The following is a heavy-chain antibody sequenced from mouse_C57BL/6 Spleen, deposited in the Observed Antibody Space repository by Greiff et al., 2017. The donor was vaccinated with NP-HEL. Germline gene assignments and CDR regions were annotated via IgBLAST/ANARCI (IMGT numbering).Heavy chain of an antibody. Sequence: QVQLQQPGAELVKPGASVKMSCTASGYTFTSYWITWVKQRPGQGLEWIGDIYPGSGSTNYNEKFKSKATLTVDTSSSTAYMQLSSLTSEDSAVYDCARDVYYDYDAWFAYWGQGTLVTVSA. V-gene: IGHV1-55*01. J-gene: IGHJ3*01. CDR3: ARDVYYDYDAWFAY. CDR1: GYTFTSYW. CDR2: IYPGSGST. D-gene: IGHD2-4*01.